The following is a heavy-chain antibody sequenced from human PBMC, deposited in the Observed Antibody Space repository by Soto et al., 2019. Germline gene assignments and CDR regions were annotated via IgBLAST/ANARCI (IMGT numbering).Heavy chain of an antibody. CDR3: ATTVTTDWYFDL. CDR1: GGSISSGGYY. D-gene: IGHD4-17*01. CDR2: IYYSGST. V-gene: IGHV4-31*03. J-gene: IGHJ2*01. Sequence: QVQLQESGPGLVKPSQTLSLTCTVSGGSISSGGYYWSWIRQHPGKGLEWIGYIYYSGSTYYNPSLKSRLNISVDTSKNQFSLKLSSVTAADTAVYYCATTVTTDWYFDLWGRGTLVTVSS.